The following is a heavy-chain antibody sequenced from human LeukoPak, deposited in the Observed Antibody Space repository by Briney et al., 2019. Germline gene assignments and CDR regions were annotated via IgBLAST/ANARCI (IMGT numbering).Heavy chain of an antibody. D-gene: IGHD6-19*01. CDR3: VRWGVVAGMDY. CDR1: GFTFSNYW. J-gene: IGHJ4*02. CDR2: IHPDGSET. V-gene: IGHV3-7*01. Sequence: GGSLRLSCEGSGFTFSNYWMGWVRQAPVKGLEWVANIHPDGSETSYVDSVKGRFTISRDNARKSMFLQMNSLGAEETAVYYCVRWGVVAGMDYWGQGTLVTVSS.